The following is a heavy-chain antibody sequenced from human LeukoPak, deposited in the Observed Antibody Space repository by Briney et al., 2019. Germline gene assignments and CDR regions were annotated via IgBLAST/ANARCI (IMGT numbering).Heavy chain of an antibody. Sequence: SETLSLTCAVYGGSFSGYYWSWIRQPPGKGLEWIGEINHSGSTNYYPSLKSRVTISVDTSKNQFSLKLSSVTAADTAVYYCARARPALKGRYYYYYYMDVWGKGTTVTVSS. V-gene: IGHV4-34*01. CDR3: ARARPALKGRYYYYYYMDV. CDR2: INHSGST. J-gene: IGHJ6*03. D-gene: IGHD2-2*01. CDR1: GGSFSGYY.